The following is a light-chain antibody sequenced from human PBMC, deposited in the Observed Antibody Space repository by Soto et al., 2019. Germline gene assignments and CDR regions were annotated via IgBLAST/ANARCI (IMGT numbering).Light chain of an antibody. J-gene: IGKJ1*01. V-gene: IGKV3-20*01. Sequence: EIVLTQSPGTLSLSPGESAILSCMASQSVSSNSLAWYRRNPGQPPSLLIYGTSTRSIDIPRRFSGSGSGTDFTLTITRLEPEDAAVYICQQYGDSLPTFGQGTKVEVK. CDR1: QSVSSNS. CDR3: QQYGDSLPT. CDR2: GTS.